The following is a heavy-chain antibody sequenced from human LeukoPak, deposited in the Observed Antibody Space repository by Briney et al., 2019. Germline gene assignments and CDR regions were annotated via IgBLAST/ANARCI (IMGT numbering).Heavy chain of an antibody. J-gene: IGHJ4*02. V-gene: IGHV4-61*01. CDR1: GGSVSSGSYY. CDR3: ARGRYGSGSYYNVLWVSMAEFDY. CDR2: IYYSGST. Sequence: SETLSLTFTVSGGSVSSGSYYWSWMRQPPGKGLEGIGYIYYSGSTNYNPSLKRRVTISIDTSKNQFSLKLSSVTAADTAVYYCARGRYGSGSYYNVLWVSMAEFDYWGQGTLVTVSS. D-gene: IGHD3-10*01.